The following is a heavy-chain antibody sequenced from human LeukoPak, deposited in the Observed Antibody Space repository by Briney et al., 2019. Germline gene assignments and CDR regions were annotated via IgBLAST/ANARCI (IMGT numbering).Heavy chain of an antibody. CDR2: IYPDSGGT. CDR1: GYTYTDYY. V-gene: IGHV1-2*02. CDR3: ARGRSDYYLDS. D-gene: IGHD3-10*01. Sequence: ASLKVSCKASGYTYTDYYMHWVRQAPGHGLEWMGWIYPDSGGTNYAQKFQGRVTMTRDTSISTAYMGLSRLTSDDTAVYYCARGRSDYYLDSWGQGTLVTVSS. J-gene: IGHJ4*02.